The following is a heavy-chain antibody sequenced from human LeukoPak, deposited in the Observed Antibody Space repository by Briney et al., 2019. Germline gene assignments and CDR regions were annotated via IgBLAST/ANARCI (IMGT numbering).Heavy chain of an antibody. CDR2: IYYSGST. CDR1: GGSISSGDYY. J-gene: IGHJ4*02. D-gene: IGHD1-26*01. V-gene: IGHV4-30-4*01. CDR3: ARVGVGLKFDY. Sequence: PSETLSLTCTVSGGSISSGDYYWSWFRQPPGKGLEWIGYIYYSGSTYYNPSLKSRVTISVDTSKNQFSLKLSSVTAADTAVYYCARVGVGLKFDYWGQGTLVTVSS.